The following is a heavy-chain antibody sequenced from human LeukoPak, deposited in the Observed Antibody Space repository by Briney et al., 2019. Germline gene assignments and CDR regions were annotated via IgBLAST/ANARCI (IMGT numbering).Heavy chain of an antibody. CDR3: ARVGPRLRYFDWFSY. Sequence: GGFLRLSCAASGSTFSSYSMNWVRQAPGKGLEWVSSISSSSSYIYYADSVKGRFTISRDNAKNSLYLQMNSLRAEDTAVYYCARVGPRLRYFDWFSYWGQGTLVTVSS. V-gene: IGHV3-21*01. D-gene: IGHD3-9*01. J-gene: IGHJ4*02. CDR2: ISSSSSYI. CDR1: GSTFSSYS.